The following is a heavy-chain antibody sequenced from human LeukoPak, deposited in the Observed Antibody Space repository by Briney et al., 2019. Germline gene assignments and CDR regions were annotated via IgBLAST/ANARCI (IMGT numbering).Heavy chain of an antibody. CDR1: GFTVSSNY. D-gene: IGHD1-26*01. Sequence: GGSLRLSCAASGFTVSSNYMSWVRQAPGKGLEWVSVIYSGDSTYYADSVKGRFTISRDNSKNTLYLQMNSLRAEDTAVYYCARDKSGSYDYWGQGTLVTVSS. CDR2: IYSGDST. CDR3: ARDKSGSYDY. V-gene: IGHV3-53*01. J-gene: IGHJ4*02.